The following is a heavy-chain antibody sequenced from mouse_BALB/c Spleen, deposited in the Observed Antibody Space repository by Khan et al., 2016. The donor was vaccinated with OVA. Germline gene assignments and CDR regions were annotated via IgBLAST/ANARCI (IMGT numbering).Heavy chain of an antibody. CDR1: GFSLTSYA. Sequence: QVQLKESGPGLVAPSQSLSITCTVTGFSLTSYAIHWIRQPPGKGLEWLGVIWAGGSTNYNSSLMSRLSISKDNSKSQVFLKMNSLQTHDTAIYYCARNREPDYFDDWGQGTTLTVSS. V-gene: IGHV2-9*02. CDR2: IWAGGST. CDR3: ARNREPDYFDD. J-gene: IGHJ2*01.